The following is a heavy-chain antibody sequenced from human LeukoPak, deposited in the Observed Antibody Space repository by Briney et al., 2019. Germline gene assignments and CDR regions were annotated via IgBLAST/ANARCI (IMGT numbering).Heavy chain of an antibody. CDR3: ARERSPFDY. CDR2: INHSGTI. CDR1: LYSISSGYY. D-gene: IGHD3-10*01. J-gene: IGHJ4*02. V-gene: IGHV4-38-2*02. Sequence: SETLSLTCRVSLYSISSGYYWGWIRQSPGKGLEWIGSINHSGTIYYNPSLKSRVTISVDTSKNQFSLNLSSVTAADTAVYYCARERSPFDYWGQGTLVTVSS.